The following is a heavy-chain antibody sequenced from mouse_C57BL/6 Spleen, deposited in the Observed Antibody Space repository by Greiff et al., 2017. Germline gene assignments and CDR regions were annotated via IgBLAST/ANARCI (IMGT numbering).Heavy chain of an antibody. CDR3: TRAYDGYLAWFAY. CDR1: GYTFTDYE. V-gene: IGHV1-15*01. CDR2: IDPETGGT. D-gene: IGHD2-3*01. J-gene: IGHJ3*01. Sequence: VQLQQSGAELVRPGASVTLSCKASGYTFTDYEMHWVKQTPVHGLEWIGAIDPETGGTAYNQKFKGKAILTADKSSSTAYMELRSLTSEDSAVYYCTRAYDGYLAWFAYWRQGTLVTVSA.